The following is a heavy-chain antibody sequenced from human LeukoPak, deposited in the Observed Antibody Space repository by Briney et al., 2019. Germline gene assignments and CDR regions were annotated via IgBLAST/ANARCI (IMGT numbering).Heavy chain of an antibody. D-gene: IGHD6-19*01. CDR2: INANSGTT. J-gene: IGHJ5*01. CDR3: AKPISGGLAVTADWFHP. CDR1: GFAFSVYA. Sequence: GGSLRLSCTASGFAFSVYAMSWLRQPPGKGQEWASTINANSGTTSYAASVRGRFTISRDNSKNTLYLQLNTLRADDTATYYCAKPISGGLAVTADWFHPWGQGTLVVVSS. V-gene: IGHV3-23*01.